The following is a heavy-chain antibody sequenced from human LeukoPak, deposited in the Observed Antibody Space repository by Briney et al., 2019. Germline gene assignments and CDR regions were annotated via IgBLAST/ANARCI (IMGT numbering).Heavy chain of an antibody. V-gene: IGHV4-59*01. CDR2: IYYSGST. CDR1: GGSISSYY. Sequence: SETLSLTCTVSGGSISSYYWSWIRQPPGKGLEWIGYIYYSGSTNYNPSLKSRVTISVDTSKNQFSLKLSSVTAADTAVYYCARTYYDILTGYYCFDYWGQGTLVTVSS. D-gene: IGHD3-9*01. J-gene: IGHJ4*02. CDR3: ARTYYDILTGYYCFDY.